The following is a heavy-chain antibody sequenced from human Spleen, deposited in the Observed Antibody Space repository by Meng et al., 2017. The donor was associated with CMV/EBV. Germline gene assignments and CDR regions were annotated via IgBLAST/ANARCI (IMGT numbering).Heavy chain of an antibody. Sequence: FTFSIYRMYWVGQAPGKGLEWVAFISNDGGSKSFADSAKGRFTISRDNANNIVHLQMNSLKPEDTAVYYCARDTHSVVSYYDRSGYNWGRGTLVTVSS. V-gene: IGHV3-30*04. CDR2: ISNDGGSK. J-gene: IGHJ4*02. CDR3: ARDTHSVVSYYDRSGYN. D-gene: IGHD3-22*01. CDR1: FTFSIYR.